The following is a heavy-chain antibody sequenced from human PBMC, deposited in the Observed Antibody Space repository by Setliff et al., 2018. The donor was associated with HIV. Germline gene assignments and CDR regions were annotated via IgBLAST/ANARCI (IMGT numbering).Heavy chain of an antibody. J-gene: IGHJ3*02. Sequence: PSETLSLTCPVSGDSISSDFYWGWIRQPPGKGLEWIGSIYHSGNTYYMPSLQSRVTISVDMSKNQFSLNLNSVTAADTAVYYCARGQGCGGGCHYAFEMWGQGTMVTVSS. V-gene: IGHV4-38-2*02. D-gene: IGHD2-21*02. CDR1: GDSISSDFY. CDR3: ARGQGCGGGCHYAFEM. CDR2: IYHSGNT.